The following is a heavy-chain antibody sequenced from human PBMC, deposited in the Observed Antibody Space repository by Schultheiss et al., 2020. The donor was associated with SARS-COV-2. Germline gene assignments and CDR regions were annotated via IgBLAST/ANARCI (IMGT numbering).Heavy chain of an antibody. V-gene: IGHV3-23*01. CDR2: ISGGGGST. CDR1: GFTFSSYA. J-gene: IGHJ6*02. CDR3: AKEGGFISADYYYYGMDV. D-gene: IGHD3-16*02. Sequence: GESLKISCAASGFTFSSYAMNWVRQAPGKGLEWVSTISGGGGSTYYADSVKGRFTISRDNSKNTLYLQMNSLRAEDTAVYYCAKEGGFISADYYYYGMDVWGQGTTVTVSS.